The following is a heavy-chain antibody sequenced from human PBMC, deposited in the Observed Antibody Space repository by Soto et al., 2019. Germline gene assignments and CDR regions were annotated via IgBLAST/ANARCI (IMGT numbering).Heavy chain of an antibody. D-gene: IGHD3-9*01. V-gene: IGHV1-69*13. Sequence: SVKVSCKASGGTFSSYAISWVRQAPGQGLEWMGGIIPIFGTANYAQKFQGRVTITADESTSAAYMELSSLRSEDTAVYYCARPYDITTQLYYYYGMDGWGQGTSVTASS. J-gene: IGHJ6*02. CDR2: IIPIFGTA. CDR3: ARPYDITTQLYYYYGMDG. CDR1: GGTFSSYA.